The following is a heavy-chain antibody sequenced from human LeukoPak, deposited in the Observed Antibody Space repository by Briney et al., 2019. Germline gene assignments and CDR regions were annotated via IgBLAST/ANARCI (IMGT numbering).Heavy chain of an antibody. J-gene: IGHJ6*03. CDR3: AREVSSSSPGYYYYYMDV. CDR1: GGSISSGGYY. D-gene: IGHD6-6*01. V-gene: IGHV4-31*03. Sequence: SETLSLTCTVSGGSISSGGYYWSWIRQHPGKGLEWIGYIYYSGSTYYNPSLKSRVTISVDTSKKQFSLKLSSVTAADTAVYYCAREVSSSSPGYYYYYMDVWGKGTTVTVSS. CDR2: IYYSGST.